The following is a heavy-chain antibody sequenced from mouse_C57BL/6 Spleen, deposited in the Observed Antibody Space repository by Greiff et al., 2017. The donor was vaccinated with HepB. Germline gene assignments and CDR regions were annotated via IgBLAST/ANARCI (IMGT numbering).Heavy chain of an antibody. D-gene: IGHD4-1*01. CDR3: ARGYLGLDY. Sequence: EVKVEESGGGLVKPGGSLKLSCAASGFTFSDYGMHWVRQAPEKGLEWVAYISSGSSTIYYADTVKGRFTISRDNAKNTLFLQMTSLRSEDTAMYYCARGYLGLDYWGQGTTLTVSS. V-gene: IGHV5-17*01. CDR2: ISSGSSTI. J-gene: IGHJ2*01. CDR1: GFTFSDYG.